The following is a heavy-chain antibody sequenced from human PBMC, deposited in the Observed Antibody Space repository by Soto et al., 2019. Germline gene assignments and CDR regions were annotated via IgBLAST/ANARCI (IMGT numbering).Heavy chain of an antibody. CDR1: GGTFSTYA. D-gene: IGHD6-19*01. CDR3: ARPKGTYSSGYYYFDF. CDR2: IIPLFGTA. Sequence: QVQLEQSGAEVKQPGSSVWVSCKTSGGTFSTYAINWVRQAPGQGLEWMGAIIPLFGTADYSQKFQGRVTITADESTSTAYMELSSLRSDDTAVYFCARPKGTYSSGYYYFDFWGQGTLVTVSS. J-gene: IGHJ4*02. V-gene: IGHV1-69*01.